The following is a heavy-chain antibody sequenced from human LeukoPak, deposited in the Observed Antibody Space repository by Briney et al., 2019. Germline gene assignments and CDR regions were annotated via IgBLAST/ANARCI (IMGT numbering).Heavy chain of an antibody. D-gene: IGHD2-8*01. V-gene: IGHV3-64*02. Sequence: GGSLRLSCAASGFTFSNYVMYWVRQAPGKGLECVSAITSNGVSTYYGDSVKGRFIISRDNSKDTLYLQMGSLRAEDLAVYYCARRGTNYYLDYWGQGALVTVSS. J-gene: IGHJ4*02. CDR2: ITSNGVST. CDR3: ARRGTNYYLDY. CDR1: GFTFSNYV.